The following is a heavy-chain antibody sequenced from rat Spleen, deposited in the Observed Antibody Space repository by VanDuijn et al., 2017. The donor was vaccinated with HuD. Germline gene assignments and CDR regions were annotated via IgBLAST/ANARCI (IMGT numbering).Heavy chain of an antibody. CDR3: AREERGVDY. J-gene: IGHJ2*01. Sequence: EVQLVESGGGLVQPGRSLKLSCAASGFNFSNYGMAWVRQAPTEGLEWVATFSYDGRTTYYRDSVKGRFTISRDNAKSTLYLQMSKLGSEDTAIYYCAREERGVDYWGQGVMVTVSS. V-gene: IGHV5-29*01. CDR1: GFNFSNYG. CDR2: FSYDGRTT.